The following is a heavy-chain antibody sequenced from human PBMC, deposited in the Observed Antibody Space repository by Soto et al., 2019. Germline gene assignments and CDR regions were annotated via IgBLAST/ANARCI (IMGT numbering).Heavy chain of an antibody. CDR1: GGSISSGGYY. V-gene: IGHV4-31*03. J-gene: IGHJ4*02. CDR2: IYYSGST. Sequence: QVQLQESGPGLVKPSQTLSLTCTVSGGSISSGGYYWSWIRQHPGKGLEWIGYIYYSGSTYYNPSFKSRVTISGDTSKNQFSLKLSSVTAADTAVYYCARGVGSGYDFPPPDYWGQGTLVTVSS. CDR3: ARGVGSGYDFPPPDY. D-gene: IGHD5-12*01.